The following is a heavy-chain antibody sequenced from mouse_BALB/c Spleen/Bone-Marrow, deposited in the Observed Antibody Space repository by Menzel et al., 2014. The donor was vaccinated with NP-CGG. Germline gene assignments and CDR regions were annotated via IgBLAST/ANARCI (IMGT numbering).Heavy chain of an antibody. CDR2: IYPGSGST. J-gene: IGHJ3*01. CDR1: GYIFXSYW. D-gene: IGHD2-2*01. CDR3: ASGVTTGWFVY. Sequence: QVQLQQSGAELVRPGASVKLSCKPSGYIFXSYWIHWVKQRSGQGLERIARIYPGSGSTYYNEKFEGKATLTADKSSSTAYMQLSSLKSEDSAVYFCASGVTTGWFVYRGQGTLVTVSA. V-gene: IGHV1-76*01.